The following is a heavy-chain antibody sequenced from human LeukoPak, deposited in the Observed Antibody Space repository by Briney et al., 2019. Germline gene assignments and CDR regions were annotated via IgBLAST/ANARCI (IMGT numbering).Heavy chain of an antibody. Sequence: ASVKVSCKASGYTFTGYYMQWVRQAPGQGLEWMGWMNPNSGNTGYAQKFQGRVTMTRNTSISTAYMELSSLRSEDTAVYYCAAGGSQYYDSSGYHDLYYYYYGMDVWGQGTTVTVSS. CDR2: MNPNSGNT. J-gene: IGHJ6*02. CDR1: GYTFTGYY. D-gene: IGHD3-22*01. CDR3: AAGGSQYYDSSGYHDLYYYYYGMDV. V-gene: IGHV1-8*02.